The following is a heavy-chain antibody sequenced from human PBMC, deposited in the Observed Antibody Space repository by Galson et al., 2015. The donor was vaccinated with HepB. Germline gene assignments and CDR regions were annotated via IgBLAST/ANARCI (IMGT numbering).Heavy chain of an antibody. J-gene: IGHJ2*01. Sequence: SLRLSCAASGFTFSNAWMSWVRQAPGKGLEWVSAISGSGGSTYYADSVKGRFTISRDNSKNTLYLQMNSLRAEDTAVYYCAKDSRYFDWGGGWYFDLWGRGTLVTVSS. CDR2: ISGSGGST. V-gene: IGHV3-23*01. D-gene: IGHD3-9*01. CDR1: GFTFSNAW. CDR3: AKDSRYFDWGGGWYFDL.